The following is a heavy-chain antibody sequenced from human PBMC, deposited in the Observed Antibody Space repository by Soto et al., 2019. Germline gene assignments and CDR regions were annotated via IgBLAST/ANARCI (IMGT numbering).Heavy chain of an antibody. V-gene: IGHV3-21*01. CDR1: GXTFSSYS. CDR3: ARAEDIVVVPAAISYYYYGMDV. J-gene: IGHJ6*02. CDR2: ISSSSSYI. D-gene: IGHD2-2*01. Sequence: GSLRLSCAASGXTFSSYSMNWVRQAPGKGLEWVSSISSSSSYIYYADSVKGLFTISRDNAKNSLYLQMNSLRAEDTAVYYCARAEDIVVVPAAISYYYYGMDVWGQGTTVTVSS.